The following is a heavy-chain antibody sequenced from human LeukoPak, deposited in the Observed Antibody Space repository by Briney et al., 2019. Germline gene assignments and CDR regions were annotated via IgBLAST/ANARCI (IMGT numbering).Heavy chain of an antibody. CDR3: AKDAYYYDSSGYYSLDY. CDR1: GLTFDDYA. J-gene: IGHJ4*02. Sequence: GGSLRLSCAASGLTFDDYAMHWVRQAPGKGLEWVSLISGDGGSTYYADSVKGRFTISRDNSKNSLYLQMNSLRTEDTALYYCAKDAYYYDSSGYYSLDYWGQGTLVTVSS. D-gene: IGHD3-22*01. V-gene: IGHV3-43*02. CDR2: ISGDGGST.